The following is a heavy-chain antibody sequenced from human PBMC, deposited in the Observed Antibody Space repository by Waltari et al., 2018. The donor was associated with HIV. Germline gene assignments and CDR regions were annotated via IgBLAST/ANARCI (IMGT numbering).Heavy chain of an antibody. CDR3: VRDDPGYVPIDH. V-gene: IGHV3-21*03. Sequence: EVYLMESGGGHVKAGESLTLSCWISGFTFSHYSMNWVGQTLEGRREWVAALRRKTNEVHYLDSVRGRFSIFRDPDMSILYLEMASLKVEDSGTYYCVRDDPGYVPIDHWGQGTLVSVSS. J-gene: IGHJ4*02. CDR1: GFTFSHYS. D-gene: IGHD2-15*01. CDR2: LRRKTNEV.